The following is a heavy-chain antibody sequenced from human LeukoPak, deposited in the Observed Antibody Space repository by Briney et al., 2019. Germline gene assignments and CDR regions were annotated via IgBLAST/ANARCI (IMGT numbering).Heavy chain of an antibody. J-gene: IGHJ1*01. V-gene: IGHV3-43*01. CDR1: GFTIHDYN. Sequence: GGSLRLSCATSGFTIHDYNMHWVRQAPGKGLEWVSHITWNDGSTYYADSVKGRFTISRDNSKNSLYLQMNRLRTDDTALYYCVRDRERGGNGPIRHWGQGTLVTVSS. CDR3: VRDRERGGNGPIRH. CDR2: ITWNDGST. D-gene: IGHD4-23*01.